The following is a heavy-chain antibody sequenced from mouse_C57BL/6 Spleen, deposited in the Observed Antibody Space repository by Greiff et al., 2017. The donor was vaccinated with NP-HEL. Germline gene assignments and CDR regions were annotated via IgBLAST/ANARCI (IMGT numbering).Heavy chain of an antibody. CDR2: IYPGSGNT. CDR1: GYSFTSYY. Sequence: QVQLKQSGPELVKPGASVKISCKASGYSFTSYYIHWVKQRPGQGLEWIGWIYPGSGNTKYNEKFKGKATLTADTSSSTADMQLSSLTSEDSAVYYCARFYGGVYAMDYWGQGTSVTVSS. CDR3: ARFYGGVYAMDY. J-gene: IGHJ4*01. V-gene: IGHV1-66*01. D-gene: IGHD1-1*01.